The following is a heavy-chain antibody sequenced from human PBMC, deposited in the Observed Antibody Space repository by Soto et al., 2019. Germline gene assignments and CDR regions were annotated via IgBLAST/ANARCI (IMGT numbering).Heavy chain of an antibody. D-gene: IGHD1-26*01. J-gene: IGHJ4*02. CDR2: IIPTFGTA. Sequence: QVQLVQSGAAVKKPGSSVKVSCKASGGTFSSYAISWVRQAPGQGLEWMGGIIPTFGTANYAQNFQGRVTITADESTSTAYMELSSMRSEDTAVYYCARGNRVGATTGVFDYWGQGTLVTVSS. CDR1: GGTFSSYA. CDR3: ARGNRVGATTGVFDY. V-gene: IGHV1-69*01.